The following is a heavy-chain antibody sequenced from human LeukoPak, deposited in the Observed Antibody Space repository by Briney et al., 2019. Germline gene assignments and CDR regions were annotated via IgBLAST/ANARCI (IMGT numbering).Heavy chain of an antibody. CDR1: GFTFSSYA. Sequence: GGSLRLSCAASGFTFSSYAMSWVRQAPGKGLEWVSAISGSGGSTYYADSVKGRFTISRDNSKNPLYLQMNSLRAEDTAVYYCAKDLTGYYLGTNYYYYYYGMDVWGQGTTVTVSS. J-gene: IGHJ6*02. D-gene: IGHD3-9*01. CDR3: AKDLTGYYLGTNYYYYYYGMDV. CDR2: ISGSGGST. V-gene: IGHV3-23*01.